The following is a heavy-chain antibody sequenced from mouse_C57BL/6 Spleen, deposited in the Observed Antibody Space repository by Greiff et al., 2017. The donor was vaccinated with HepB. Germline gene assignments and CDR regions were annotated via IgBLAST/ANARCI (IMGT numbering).Heavy chain of an antibody. CDR2: ISDGGSYT. V-gene: IGHV5-4*01. Sequence: EVQRVESGGGLVKPGGSLKLSCAASGFTFSSYAMSWVRQTPEKRLEWVATISDGGSYTYYPDNVKGRFTISRDKAKNNLYLHMSHLKSEDTAMYYCARGGTGYFDVWGTGTTVTVSS. CDR1: GFTFSSYA. D-gene: IGHD3-3*01. J-gene: IGHJ1*03. CDR3: ARGGTGYFDV.